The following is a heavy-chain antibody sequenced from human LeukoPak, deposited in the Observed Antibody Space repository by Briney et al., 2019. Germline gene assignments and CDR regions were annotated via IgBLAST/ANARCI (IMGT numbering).Heavy chain of an antibody. V-gene: IGHV1-69-2*01. J-gene: IGHJ6*03. CDR2: VDPEDGET. Sequence: ASVKVSCKVSGYTFTDYYMHWVQQAPAKGLEWMGLVDPEDGETIYAEKFQGRVTITADTSTDTAYMELSSLRSEDTAVYYCATDLRDILTGPYYYYMDVWGKGTTVTVSS. CDR1: GYTFTDYY. D-gene: IGHD3-9*01. CDR3: ATDLRDILTGPYYYYMDV.